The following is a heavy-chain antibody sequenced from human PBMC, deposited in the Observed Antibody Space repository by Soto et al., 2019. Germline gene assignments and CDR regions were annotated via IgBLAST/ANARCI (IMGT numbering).Heavy chain of an antibody. V-gene: IGHV1-69*13. D-gene: IGHD3-10*01. CDR2: IIPIFGTA. Sequence: SVKVSCKASGGTFSSYAISWVRQAPGQGLEWMGGIIPIFGTADYAQKFQGRVTITADESTSTAYMELSSLRSEDTAVYYCASLLRDYYGSGSYYRGYYFDYWGQGTLVTVSS. J-gene: IGHJ4*02. CDR1: GGTFSSYA. CDR3: ASLLRDYYGSGSYYRGYYFDY.